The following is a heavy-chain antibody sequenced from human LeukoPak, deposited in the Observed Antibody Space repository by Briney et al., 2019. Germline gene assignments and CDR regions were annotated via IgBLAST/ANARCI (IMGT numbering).Heavy chain of an antibody. V-gene: IGHV4-38-2*02. CDR3: AHKFAGSYAFDI. CDR1: GYSINSAFY. CDR2: VFHRGTT. J-gene: IGHJ3*02. Sequence: PSETLSLTCTVSGYSINSAFYWGWIRVPPGKGLEWIGSVFHRGTTYYNSSLKSRANISIDTSKNQFSLKLGSVTAVDTAVYYCAHKFAGSYAFDIWGQGTMVTVSS.